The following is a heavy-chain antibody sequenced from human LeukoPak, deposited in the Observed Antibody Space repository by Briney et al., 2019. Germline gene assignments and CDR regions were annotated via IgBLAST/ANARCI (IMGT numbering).Heavy chain of an antibody. CDR3: ARTDIVVVPAAISWFDP. CDR2: IYYSGST. V-gene: IGHV4-30-4*08. CDR1: GGSISSGDYY. Sequence: SQTLSLTCTVSGGSISSGDYYWSWIRQPPGKGLEWIGYIYYSGSTYYNPSLKSRVTISVDTSKNHFSLKLSSVTAADTAVYYCARTDIVVVPAAISWFDPWGQGTLVTVSS. D-gene: IGHD2-2*02. J-gene: IGHJ5*02.